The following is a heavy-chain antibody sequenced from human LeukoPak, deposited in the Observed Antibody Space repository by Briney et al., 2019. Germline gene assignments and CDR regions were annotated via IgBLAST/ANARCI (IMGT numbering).Heavy chain of an antibody. V-gene: IGHV3-48*04. D-gene: IGHD4-17*01. CDR1: GFTFSSYS. CDR2: ISSTGSTI. Sequence: GGSLRLSCAASGFTFSSYSMNWVRQAPGKGLEWVSYISSTGSTIYYADSVKGRFTISRDNAKNSLYLQMNSLRAEDTAVYYCARETVRSLDYWGQGTLVTVSS. CDR3: ARETVRSLDY. J-gene: IGHJ4*02.